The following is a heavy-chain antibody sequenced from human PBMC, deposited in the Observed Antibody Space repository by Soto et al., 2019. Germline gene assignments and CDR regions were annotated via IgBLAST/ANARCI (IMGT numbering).Heavy chain of an antibody. Sequence: ASVKVSCKASGFIFTSSAVHWVRQARGQRLEWIGWINAGSGNTNYSQKFQGRVTITRDTSASTAYMELSSLRSEDTAVYYCARDHDYIWGSVHAPDYWGQGTLVTVSS. CDR2: INAGSGNT. D-gene: IGHD3-16*01. V-gene: IGHV1-3*01. J-gene: IGHJ4*02. CDR3: ARDHDYIWGSVHAPDY. CDR1: GFIFTSSA.